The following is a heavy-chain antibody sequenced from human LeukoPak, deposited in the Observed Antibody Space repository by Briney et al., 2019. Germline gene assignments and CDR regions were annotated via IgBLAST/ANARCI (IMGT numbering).Heavy chain of an antibody. V-gene: IGHV3-23*01. CDR1: GFTFSSYA. CDR3: AKAPYPGITHDAFDI. CDR2: ISGSGGST. J-gene: IGHJ3*02. Sequence: QSGGSLRLSCAASGFTFSSYAMSWVRQAPGKGLEWVSAISGSGGSTYYADSVKGRFTISRDNPKNTLYLQMNSLRAEDTAVYYCAKAPYPGITHDAFDIWGQGTMVTVSS. D-gene: IGHD3-10*01.